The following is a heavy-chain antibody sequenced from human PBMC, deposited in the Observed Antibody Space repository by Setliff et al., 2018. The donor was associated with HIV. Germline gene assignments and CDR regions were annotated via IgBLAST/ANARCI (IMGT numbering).Heavy chain of an antibody. CDR2: ISYDGSDI. CDR3: ARAFGYYDFWSGYSGDEFDI. J-gene: IGHJ3*02. D-gene: IGHD3-3*01. CDR1: GYTFTSYG. Sequence: SCKASGYTFTSYGISWVRHAPGKGLEWVAVISYDGSDIYYADSVKGRFTISRENSKNTLYLQMNSLRPEDTAVYYCARAFGYYDFWSGYSGDEFDIWGQGTTVTVSS. V-gene: IGHV3-30*04.